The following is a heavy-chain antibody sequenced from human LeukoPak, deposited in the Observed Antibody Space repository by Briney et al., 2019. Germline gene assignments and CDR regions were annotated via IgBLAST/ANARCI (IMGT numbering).Heavy chain of an antibody. Sequence: QPGRSLRLSCAASGFTFSSYGMHWVRQAPGKGLEWVAVIWYDGSNKYYADSVKGRFTISRDNSKNTLYLQMNRVRAEDTAVYYCAKVGGGDRGLYWYFDLWGRGTLVTVSS. D-gene: IGHD2-21*02. CDR1: GFTFSSYG. CDR2: IWYDGSNK. V-gene: IGHV3-33*06. J-gene: IGHJ2*01. CDR3: AKVGGGDRGLYWYFDL.